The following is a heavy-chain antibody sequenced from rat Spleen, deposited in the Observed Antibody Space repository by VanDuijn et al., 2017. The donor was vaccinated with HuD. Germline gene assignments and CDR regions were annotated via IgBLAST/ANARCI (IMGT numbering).Heavy chain of an antibody. J-gene: IGHJ2*01. CDR2: ISYNGGST. Sequence: EVQLVESGGGLVQPGRSMKLSCAASGFTFSNCDMAWVRQAPKKGLEWVAYISYNGGSTYYRDSVKGRFTISRDNRKSTLYLQMDSLRSEDTATYYCATGHYGYGDGGQGVMVTVSS. D-gene: IGHD1-7*01. V-gene: IGHV5-25*01. CDR3: ATGHYGYGD. CDR1: GFTFSNCD.